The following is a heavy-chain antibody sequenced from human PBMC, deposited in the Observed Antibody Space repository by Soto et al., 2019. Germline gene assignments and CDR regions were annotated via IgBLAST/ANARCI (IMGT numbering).Heavy chain of an antibody. Sequence: LRRSCAASGFTIRSYAMHWVRQAPGKGLEWVAVISYDGSNKYCADSVKGRFTISRDNSKNTLYLQMNSLRAEDTAVYYCAREGRYGDYGLFDYWGQGTLVTVSS. V-gene: IGHV3-30-3*01. CDR3: AREGRYGDYGLFDY. CDR2: ISYDGSNK. CDR1: GFTIRSYA. J-gene: IGHJ4*02. D-gene: IGHD4-17*01.